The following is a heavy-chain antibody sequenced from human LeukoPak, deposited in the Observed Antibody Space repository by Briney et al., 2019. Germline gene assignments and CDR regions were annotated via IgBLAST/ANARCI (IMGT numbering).Heavy chain of an antibody. CDR1: GYSISSGYY. CDR3: ARHILYHRAFDI. Sequence: PSETLSLTCTVSGYSISSGYYWGWVRQPPGKGLEWIGSIYYSGSTYYNPSLKSRVTISVDTSKNQFSLKLSSVTAADTAVYYCARHILYHRAFDIWGQGTMVTVSS. J-gene: IGHJ3*02. D-gene: IGHD1-14*01. CDR2: IYYSGST. V-gene: IGHV4-38-2*02.